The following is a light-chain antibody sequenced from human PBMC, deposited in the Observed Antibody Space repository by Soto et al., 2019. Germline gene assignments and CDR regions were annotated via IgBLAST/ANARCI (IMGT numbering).Light chain of an antibody. J-gene: IGKJ4*01. Sequence: DIQMTQSPSSLSASVGDRVTITCRASQSISNYLIWYQQKPGKAPKLLIYSASNLQSGVPSRFSGSGSVTDFTLTMTSLQPEDFATYYCLQTYSTPLTFGRGTNVEIK. CDR3: LQTYSTPLT. V-gene: IGKV1-39*01. CDR2: SAS. CDR1: QSISNY.